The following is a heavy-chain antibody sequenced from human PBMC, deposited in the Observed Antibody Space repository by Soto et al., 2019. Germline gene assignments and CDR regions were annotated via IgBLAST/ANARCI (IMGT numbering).Heavy chain of an antibody. Sequence: QVQLVQSGAEVKKPGASVKVSCKASGYTFTGYYMHWVRQAPGQGLEWMGWINPNSGGTNYAQKVQGRVTMTRDTSISTAYMELSRLRSDDTAVYSCASPRWRAAPYDYWGQGTLVTVAS. V-gene: IGHV1-2*02. CDR2: INPNSGGT. J-gene: IGHJ4*02. D-gene: IGHD6-6*01. CDR1: GYTFTGYY. CDR3: ASPRWRAAPYDY.